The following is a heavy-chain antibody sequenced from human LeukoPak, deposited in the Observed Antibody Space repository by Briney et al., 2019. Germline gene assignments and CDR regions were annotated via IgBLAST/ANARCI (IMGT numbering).Heavy chain of an antibody. CDR3: ARTYYDFWSGYQEYYFDY. V-gene: IGHV4-4*07. Sequence: SETLSLTCTVSGGSISSYYWSWIRPPAGKGLEWIGRIYTSGSTSYNPSLKSRVTMSVDTSKNQFSLKLSSVAAADTAVYYCARTYYDFWSGYQEYYFDYWGQGTLVTVSS. CDR1: GGSISSYY. CDR2: IYTSGST. J-gene: IGHJ4*02. D-gene: IGHD3-3*01.